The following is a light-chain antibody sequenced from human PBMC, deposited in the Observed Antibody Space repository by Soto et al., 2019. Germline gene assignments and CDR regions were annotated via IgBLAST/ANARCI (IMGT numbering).Light chain of an antibody. Sequence: QSALTQPASVSGSPGQSITISCTGSTNDIGTYEYVSWHQHHPGKAPKLVIFGVNDRPSGISDRFSGSKSGNTASLTISGLQLEYEAVYYCSSYTTGRSLPWVFGTGTKVTVL. CDR2: GVN. CDR3: SSYTTGRSLPWV. CDR1: TNDIGTYEY. V-gene: IGLV2-14*01. J-gene: IGLJ1*01.